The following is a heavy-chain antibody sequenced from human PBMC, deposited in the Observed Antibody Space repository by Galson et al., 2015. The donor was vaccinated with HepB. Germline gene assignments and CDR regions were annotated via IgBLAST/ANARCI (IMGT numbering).Heavy chain of an antibody. Sequence: SLRLSCAASGFTFSSYAMHWVRQAPGKGLEWVAVISYDGSNKYYADSVKGRFTISRDNAKNSLYLQMNSLRDEDTAVYYCARDRRLTSCSDGSCAILYYYYYGMDVWGQGTTVTVSS. CDR3: ARDRRLTSCSDGSCAILYYYYYGMDV. CDR1: GFTFSSYA. V-gene: IGHV3-30-3*01. D-gene: IGHD2-15*01. CDR2: ISYDGSNK. J-gene: IGHJ6*02.